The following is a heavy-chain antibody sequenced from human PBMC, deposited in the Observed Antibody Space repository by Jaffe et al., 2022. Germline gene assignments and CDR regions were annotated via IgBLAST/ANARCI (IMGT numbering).Heavy chain of an antibody. Sequence: EVQLVESGGGLVQPGRSLRLSCTASGFTFGDYAMSWFRQAPGKGLEWVGFIRSKAYGGTTEYAASVKGRFTISRDDSKSIAYLQMNSLKTEDTAVYYCTRGRDDYIWGSYRPYYYMDVWGKGTTVTVSS. CDR2: IRSKAYGGTT. CDR1: GFTFGDYA. CDR3: TRGRDDYIWGSYRPYYYMDV. V-gene: IGHV3-49*03. D-gene: IGHD3-16*02. J-gene: IGHJ6*03.